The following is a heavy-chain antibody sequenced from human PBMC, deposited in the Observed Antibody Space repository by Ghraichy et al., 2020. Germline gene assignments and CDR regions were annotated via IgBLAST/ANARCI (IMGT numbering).Heavy chain of an antibody. CDR1: GGSISSGGYY. J-gene: IGHJ6*02. Sequence: SETLSLTCTVSGGSISSGGYYWSWIRQHPGKGLEWIVYIYYSGSTSYNPSLKSRVTISVDTSKNQFSLKLSSVTAADTAVYYCARRSGYIVGGMDVWGQGTTVIVSS. V-gene: IGHV4-31*03. D-gene: IGHD3-3*01. CDR2: IYYSGST. CDR3: ARRSGYIVGGMDV.